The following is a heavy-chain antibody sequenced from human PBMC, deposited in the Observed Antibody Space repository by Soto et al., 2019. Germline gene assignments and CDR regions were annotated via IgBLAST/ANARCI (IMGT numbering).Heavy chain of an antibody. CDR1: GFTFSSYA. CDR3: AKERGSGSYSAPIDY. Sequence: XVSLRLSCAASGFTFSSYAMSWVRQAPGKGLEWVSAISGSGGSTYYADSVKGRFTISRDNSKNTLYLQMNSLRAEDTAVYYCAKERGSGSYSAPIDYWGQGTLVTVSS. J-gene: IGHJ4*02. D-gene: IGHD1-26*01. V-gene: IGHV3-23*01. CDR2: ISGSGGST.